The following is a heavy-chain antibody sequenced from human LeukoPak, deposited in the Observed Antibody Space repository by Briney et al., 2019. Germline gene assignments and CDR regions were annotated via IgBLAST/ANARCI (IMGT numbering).Heavy chain of an antibody. CDR1: GYTFTGYY. Sequence: GASVKVSCKASGYTFTGYYMHWVRQAPGQGLEWMGWINPNSGGTNYAQKFQGRVTTTRDTSISTAYMELSRLRSDDTAVYYCARVPELLWSGEFPYWGQGTLVTVSS. CDR2: INPNSGGT. V-gene: IGHV1-2*02. J-gene: IGHJ4*02. D-gene: IGHD3-10*01. CDR3: ARVPELLWSGEFPY.